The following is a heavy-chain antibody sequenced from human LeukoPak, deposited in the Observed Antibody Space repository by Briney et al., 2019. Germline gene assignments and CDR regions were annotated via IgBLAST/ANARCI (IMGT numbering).Heavy chain of an antibody. V-gene: IGHV1-69*04. CDR3: ARDSSRETYSSSRGYYGMDV. Sequence: SVKVSCKASGGTFSSYTISWVRQAPGQGLEWMGRIIPILGIANYAQKFQGRVTITADKSTSTAYMELSSLRSEDTAVYYCARDSSRETYSSSRGYYGMDVWGQGTTVTVSS. CDR1: GGTFSSYT. J-gene: IGHJ6*02. CDR2: IIPILGIA. D-gene: IGHD6-13*01.